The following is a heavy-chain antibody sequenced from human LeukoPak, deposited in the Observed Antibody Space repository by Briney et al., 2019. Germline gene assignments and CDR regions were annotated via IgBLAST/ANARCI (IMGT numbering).Heavy chain of an antibody. CDR3: AKEYGDYLTNFDY. Sequence: GGSLRLSCAASGLTVSSNYMSWVRQAPGKGLEWVSAISGSGGSTYYADSVKGRFTISRDNSKNTLYLQMNSLRAEDTAVYYCAKEYGDYLTNFDYWGQGTLVTVSS. CDR2: ISGSGGST. D-gene: IGHD4-17*01. V-gene: IGHV3-23*01. CDR1: GLTVSSNY. J-gene: IGHJ4*02.